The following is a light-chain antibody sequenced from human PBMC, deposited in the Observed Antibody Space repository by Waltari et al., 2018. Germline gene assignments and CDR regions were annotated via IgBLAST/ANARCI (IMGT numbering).Light chain of an antibody. V-gene: IGLV2-14*03. CDR1: SSDIGSYNY. CDR2: GVS. Sequence: QSALTQAASVSGSPGQPITISCTGTSSDIGSYNYFSWYQQPPGKAPKLIIYGVSNRPSGVSNRFSGSKSGNTASLTISGLQAEDEADYYCNSYANSNTRVFGGGTKLTVL. J-gene: IGLJ3*02. CDR3: NSYANSNTRV.